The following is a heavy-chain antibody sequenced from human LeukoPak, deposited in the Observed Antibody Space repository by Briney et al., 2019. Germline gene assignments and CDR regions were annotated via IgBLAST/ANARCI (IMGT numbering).Heavy chain of an antibody. D-gene: IGHD3-16*01. CDR1: GYTFTSYY. CDR2: INPSGGST. Sequence: ASVKVSCKASGYTFTSYYMHWVRQAPGHGLEWMGIINPSGGSTSYAQKFQGRVTMTRDTSTSTVYMELSSLRSEDTAVYYCARDLIMITFGGGLDYWGQGTLVTVSS. J-gene: IGHJ4*02. V-gene: IGHV1-46*03. CDR3: ARDLIMITFGGGLDY.